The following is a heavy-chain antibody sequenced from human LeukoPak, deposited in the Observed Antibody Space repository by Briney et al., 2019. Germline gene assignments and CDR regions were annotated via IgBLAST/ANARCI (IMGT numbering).Heavy chain of an antibody. V-gene: IGHV4-4*07. CDR2: IYTSGST. J-gene: IGHJ6*03. Sequence: PSQTLSLTCTVSGGSISSYYWSWIRQPAGKGLEWIGRIYTSGSTNYNPSLKSRVTMSVDTSKNQFSLKLSSVTAADTAVYYCARDGRYCSSTSCYYYYYMDVWGKGTTVTVSS. D-gene: IGHD2-2*01. CDR3: ARDGRYCSSTSCYYYYYMDV. CDR1: GGSISSYY.